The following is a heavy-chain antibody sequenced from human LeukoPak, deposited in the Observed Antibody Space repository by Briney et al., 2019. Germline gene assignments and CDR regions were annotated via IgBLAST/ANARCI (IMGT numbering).Heavy chain of an antibody. CDR3: ARQEIGLRSFDP. D-gene: IGHD3/OR15-3a*01. CDR1: GGSISSYY. CDR2: VYYTGST. V-gene: IGHV4-59*04. Sequence: SETLSLTCTVSGGSISSYYWSWIRQPPGKNLEWLGSVYYTGSTHNNPSLKSRVTISVDTSKNQFSLNLSSVTAADTAVYYCARQEIGLRSFDPWGQGTLVTVSS. J-gene: IGHJ5*02.